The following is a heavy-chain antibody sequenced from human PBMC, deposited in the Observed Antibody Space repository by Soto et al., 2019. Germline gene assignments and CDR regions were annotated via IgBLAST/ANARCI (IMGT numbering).Heavy chain of an antibody. Sequence: QVQLVQSGAEVKKPGSSVKVSCKASGGTFSSYAISWVRQAPGQGLEWMGGIIPIFGTANYAQKFQGRVTITADESTRTAYMELSSLRSEDTAVYYGARVTYHYGGNHSSVYWGQGTLVTVSS. J-gene: IGHJ4*02. CDR3: ARVTYHYGGNHSSVY. V-gene: IGHV1-69*01. D-gene: IGHD4-17*01. CDR2: IIPIFGTA. CDR1: GGTFSSYA.